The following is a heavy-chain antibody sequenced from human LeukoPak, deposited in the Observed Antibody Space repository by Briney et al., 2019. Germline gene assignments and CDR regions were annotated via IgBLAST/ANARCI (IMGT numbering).Heavy chain of an antibody. CDR1: GGSFSGYY. Sequence: SETLSLTCAVYGGSFSGYYRSWIRQPPGKGLEWIGEINHSGSTNYNPSLKSRVTISVDTSKNQFSLKLSSVTAADTAVYYCARGLSDAITGYYYYYMDVWGKGTTVTVSS. CDR2: INHSGST. J-gene: IGHJ6*03. V-gene: IGHV4-34*01. CDR3: ARGLSDAITGYYYYYMDV. D-gene: IGHD2-8*01.